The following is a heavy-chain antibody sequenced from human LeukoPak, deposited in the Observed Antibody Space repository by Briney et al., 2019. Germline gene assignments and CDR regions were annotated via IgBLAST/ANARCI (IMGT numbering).Heavy chain of an antibody. Sequence: PGGSLRLSCAASGFTFSSYSMNWVRQAPGKGLEWVSSISSSSSYIYYADSVKGRFTLSRDSAKNSLYLQMNSLRAEDTAVYYCARDRLRYYYMDVWGKGTTVTVSS. V-gene: IGHV3-21*01. CDR3: ARDRLRYYYMDV. CDR1: GFTFSSYS. D-gene: IGHD6-19*01. J-gene: IGHJ6*03. CDR2: ISSSSSYI.